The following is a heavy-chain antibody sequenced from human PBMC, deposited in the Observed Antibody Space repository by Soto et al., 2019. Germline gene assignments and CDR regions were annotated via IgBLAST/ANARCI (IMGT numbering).Heavy chain of an antibody. J-gene: IGHJ5*02. CDR3: AKNWFSSWFYP. V-gene: IGHV3-23*01. CDR2: ISGSGGST. CDR1: GFTFSSYA. D-gene: IGHD3-9*01. Sequence: EVQLLESGGGLVQPGGSLRLSCAASGFTFSSYAMSWVRQAPGKGLEWVSAISGSGGSTYYADSVKGRFTISRDNSKNALYLQMNSLRAEDTAVYYWAKNWFSSWFYPWGQGTLVTVSS.